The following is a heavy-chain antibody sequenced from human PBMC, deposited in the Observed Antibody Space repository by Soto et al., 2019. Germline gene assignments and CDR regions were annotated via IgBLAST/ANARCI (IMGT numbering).Heavy chain of an antibody. V-gene: IGHV4-39*01. J-gene: IGHJ4*02. Sequence: SETLSLTCTVSGGSISSNNYYCGWIRQPPGKGLEWIGSIYYSGDTYYYPSLESRVTMSVDTSKSQFSLKLSSVTAADTAVYYCARHPGFTVPTVYATHYFDFWGKGSVVTVSS. CDR3: ARHPGFTVPTVYATHYFDF. D-gene: IGHD2-8*01. CDR1: GGSISSNNYY. CDR2: IYYSGDT.